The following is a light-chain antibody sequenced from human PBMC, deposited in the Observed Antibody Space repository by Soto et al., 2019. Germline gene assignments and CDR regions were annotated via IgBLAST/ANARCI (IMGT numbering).Light chain of an antibody. V-gene: IGKV3D-15*01. J-gene: IGKJ4*01. Sequence: EIVMTQSPATLSVSPGERAIFSCRASQSVDSKLAWYQQKLGQAPRLLIYDASTRATGIPARFSGSGSGTEFTLTISSLQPEDSAIYYCQQYYAWNTFGGGTKV. CDR2: DAS. CDR1: QSVDSK. CDR3: QQYYAWNT.